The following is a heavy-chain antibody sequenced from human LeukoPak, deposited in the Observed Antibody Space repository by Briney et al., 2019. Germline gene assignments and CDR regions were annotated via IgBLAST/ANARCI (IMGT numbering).Heavy chain of an antibody. CDR1: GFAFSSYW. Sequence: GGSLRLSCAASGFAFSSYWMSWVRQAPGKGLEWVANIKHDGSEKYYVDSVKGRFTISRDNAQNSLYLQMNSLGAEDTAVYYCARAPIVVVPTRGPTYFDYWGQGTLVTVSS. J-gene: IGHJ4*02. CDR3: ARAPIVVVPTRGPTYFDY. V-gene: IGHV3-7*01. D-gene: IGHD2-2*01. CDR2: IKHDGSEK.